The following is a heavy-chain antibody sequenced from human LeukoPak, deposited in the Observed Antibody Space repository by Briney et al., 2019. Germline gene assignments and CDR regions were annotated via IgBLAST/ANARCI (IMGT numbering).Heavy chain of an antibody. CDR1: GFTFSSYS. V-gene: IGHV3-21*01. CDR2: ISSSSSYI. Sequence: GGSLRLSCAASGFTFSSYSMTWVRQAPGKGLEWVSSISSSSSYIYYADSVKGRFTISRDNAKNSLYLQMNSLRAEDTAVYYCARDLRYSSGWYFDAFDIWGQGTMVTVSS. J-gene: IGHJ3*02. CDR3: ARDLRYSSGWYFDAFDI. D-gene: IGHD6-19*01.